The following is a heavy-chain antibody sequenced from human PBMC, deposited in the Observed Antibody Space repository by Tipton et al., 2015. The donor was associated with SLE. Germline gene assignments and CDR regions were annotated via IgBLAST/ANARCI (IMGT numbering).Heavy chain of an antibody. Sequence: SLRLSCAASGFTFSSYEMNWVRQAPGKGLEWLSYITSSGSAIRYADSVRGRFTISRDNAKNSLYLQMNSLRVDDTAVYYCVRAIAAAASYWGQGTLVSVSS. CDR3: VRAIAAAASY. D-gene: IGHD6-13*01. V-gene: IGHV3-48*03. CDR1: GFTFSSYE. CDR2: ITSSGSAI. J-gene: IGHJ4*02.